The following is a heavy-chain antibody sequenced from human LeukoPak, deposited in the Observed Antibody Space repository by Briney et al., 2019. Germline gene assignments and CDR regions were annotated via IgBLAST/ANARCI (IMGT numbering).Heavy chain of an antibody. CDR3: AVDLYSSVWYGAFDV. CDR2: ISYDGSNE. Sequence: GRSLRLSCAASGFTFSDFPMHWVRQAPGKGLEWVAVISYDGSNEYYADSVKGRFTISRDNAKNSLYLQMNSLRAVDTALYFCAVDLYSSVWYGAFDVWGQGTMVTVST. V-gene: IGHV3-30*04. J-gene: IGHJ3*01. CDR1: GFTFSDFP. D-gene: IGHD6-19*01.